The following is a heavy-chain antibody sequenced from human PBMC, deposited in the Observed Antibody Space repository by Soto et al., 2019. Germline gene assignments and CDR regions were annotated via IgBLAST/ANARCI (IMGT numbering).Heavy chain of an antibody. CDR2: ISSSSSTI. CDR3: AKYRARGYQLLSSYAFDI. D-gene: IGHD2-2*01. J-gene: IGHJ3*02. Sequence: AGGSLRLSCAASGFTFGSYSVNWVRQAPGKGLEWVSYISSSSSTIYYADSVKGRFTISRDNAKNTLYLQMNSLRAEDTAVYYCAKYRARGYQLLSSYAFDIWGQGTMVTVSS. V-gene: IGHV3-48*01. CDR1: GFTFGSYS.